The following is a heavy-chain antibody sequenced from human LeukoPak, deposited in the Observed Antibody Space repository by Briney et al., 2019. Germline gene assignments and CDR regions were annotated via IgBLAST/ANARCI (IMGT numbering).Heavy chain of an antibody. CDR1: GFTFSNYA. V-gene: IGHV3-23*01. Sequence: GGSLRLSCAASGFTFSNYAMNWVRQAPGKGLEWVSAISGAGGSTYHADSVKGRFTISRDNSKNTLYLQMNSLRAEDTAVYYCAKDAVPAAIPTFDYWGQGTLVTVSS. J-gene: IGHJ4*02. D-gene: IGHD2-2*02. CDR3: AKDAVPAAIPTFDY. CDR2: ISGAGGST.